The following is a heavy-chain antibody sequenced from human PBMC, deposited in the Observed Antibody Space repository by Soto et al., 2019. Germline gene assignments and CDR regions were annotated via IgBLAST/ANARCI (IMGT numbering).Heavy chain of an antibody. CDR2: IIVSGGST. CDR1: GLTFSSYA. V-gene: IGHV3-23*01. D-gene: IGHD3-10*02. Sequence: GSLRLSCAASGLTFSSYAMSWVRQAPGKGLEWVSFIIVSGGSTYYADSVKGRFTISRDNSKNTLYLKMNSLRAEDTALFYCAKDQLYIRGVIHNWFDPWGQGTLVTVSS. CDR3: AKDQLYIRGVIHNWFDP. J-gene: IGHJ5*02.